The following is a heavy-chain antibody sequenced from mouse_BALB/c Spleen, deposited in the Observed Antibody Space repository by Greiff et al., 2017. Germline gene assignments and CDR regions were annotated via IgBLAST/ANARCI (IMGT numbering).Heavy chain of an antibody. J-gene: IGHJ4*01. CDR3: AREGSPYGYDGEGYAMDY. CDR2: IWAGGST. D-gene: IGHD2-2*01. CDR1: GFSLTSYG. V-gene: IGHV2-9*02. Sequence: QVTLKESGPGLVAPSQSLSITCTVSGFSLTSYGVHWVRQPPGKGLEWLGVIWAGGSTNYNSALMSRLSISKDNSKSQVFLKMNSLQTDDTAMYYCAREGSPYGYDGEGYAMDYWGQGTSVTVSS.